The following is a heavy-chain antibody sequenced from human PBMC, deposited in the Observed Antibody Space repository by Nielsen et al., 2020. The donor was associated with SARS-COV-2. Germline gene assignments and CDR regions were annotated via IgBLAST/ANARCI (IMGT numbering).Heavy chain of an antibody. V-gene: IGHV3-13*01. D-gene: IGHD6-19*01. Sequence: GGSLRLSCAASGFTFSSYDMHWARQATGKGLEWVSAIGTAGDTYYPGSVKGRFTISRENAKNSLYLQMNSLRAGDTAVYYCARSSGYYGMDVWGQGTTVTVSS. CDR3: ARSSGYYGMDV. CDR2: IGTAGDT. J-gene: IGHJ6*02. CDR1: GFTFSSYD.